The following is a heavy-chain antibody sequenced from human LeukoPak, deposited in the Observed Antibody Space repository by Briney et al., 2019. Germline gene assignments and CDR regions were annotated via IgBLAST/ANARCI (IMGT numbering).Heavy chain of an antibody. V-gene: IGHV4-39*01. CDR1: GGSISSSSYY. Sequence: PSETLSLTCTVSGGSISSSSYYWGWIRQPPGKGLEWIGSIYYRGSTYYNPSLKSRVTISVDTSKNQFSLKLSSVTAADTAVYYCARLFVHGSGDLGVDYWGQGTLVTDSS. D-gene: IGHD3-10*01. CDR2: IYYRGST. J-gene: IGHJ4*02. CDR3: ARLFVHGSGDLGVDY.